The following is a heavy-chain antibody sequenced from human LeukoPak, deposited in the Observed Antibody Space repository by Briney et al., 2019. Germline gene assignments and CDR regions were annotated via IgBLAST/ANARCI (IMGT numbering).Heavy chain of an antibody. CDR2: ISYDGSNK. V-gene: IGHV3-30*18. CDR3: AKDLDLTIVATNYYYYYGMDV. J-gene: IGHJ6*02. Sequence: LPGGSLRLSCAASGFTFSSYGMHWVRQAPGKGLEWVAVISYDGSNKYYADSVKGRFTISRDNSKNTLYLQMNSLRAEDTAVYCCAKDLDLTIVATNYYYYYGMDVWGQGTTVTVSS. D-gene: IGHD5-12*01. CDR1: GFTFSSYG.